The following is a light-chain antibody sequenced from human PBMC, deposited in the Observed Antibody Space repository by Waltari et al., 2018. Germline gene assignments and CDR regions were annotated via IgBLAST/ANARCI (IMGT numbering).Light chain of an antibody. Sequence: QSALTQPASVSGSPGQSITISCPGTSRDVGGYNYASWYQQHPGKAPKLMIYEVSNRPSGVSNRFSGSKSGNTASLTISGLQAEDEADYYCSSYTSSSTWVFGGGTKLTVL. CDR1: SRDVGGYNY. CDR2: EVS. J-gene: IGLJ3*02. CDR3: SSYTSSSTWV. V-gene: IGLV2-14*01.